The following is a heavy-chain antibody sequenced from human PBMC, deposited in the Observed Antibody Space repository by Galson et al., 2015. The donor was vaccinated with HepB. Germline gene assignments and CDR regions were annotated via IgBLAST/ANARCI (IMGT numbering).Heavy chain of an antibody. J-gene: IGHJ4*02. CDR3: ARARDIGDSFWGILRFFDF. Sequence: SLRLSCAASGFTFSHYWMSWVRQAPGKGLEWVANIHRDGSEKDYVDSVKGRFTISRDNADNSLFLQMNSLRVEDTAVYYCARARDIGDSFWGILRFFDFWGRGTLVTVSS. D-gene: IGHD3-16*01. CDR1: GFTFSHYW. CDR2: IHRDGSEK. V-gene: IGHV3-7*03.